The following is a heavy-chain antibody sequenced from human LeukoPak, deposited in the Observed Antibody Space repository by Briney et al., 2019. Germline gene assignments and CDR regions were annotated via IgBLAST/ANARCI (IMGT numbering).Heavy chain of an antibody. Sequence: PSETLSLTCTVSGYSISSGYYWGWIRQPPGKGLEWIGSIYHSGSTYYNPSLKSRVTISVDTSKNQLSLKLSSVTAADTAVYYCARDPGHHGDYSLGDYWGQGTLVTVSS. J-gene: IGHJ4*02. V-gene: IGHV4-38-2*02. CDR2: IYHSGST. CDR3: ARDPGHHGDYSLGDY. CDR1: GYSISSGYY. D-gene: IGHD4-17*01.